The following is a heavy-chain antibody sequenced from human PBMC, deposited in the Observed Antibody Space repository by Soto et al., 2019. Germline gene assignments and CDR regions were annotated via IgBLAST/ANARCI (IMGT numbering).Heavy chain of an antibody. CDR1: GGSISSGGYS. D-gene: IGHD3-3*01. Sequence: SETLSLTCAVSGGSISSGGYSWSWIRQPPGKGLEWIGYIYHSGSTYYNPSLKSRVTISVDRSKNQFSLKLSSVTAADTAVYYCARGLRITIFGVVPDAFDIWGQGTMVTVSS. V-gene: IGHV4-30-2*01. CDR3: ARGLRITIFGVVPDAFDI. J-gene: IGHJ3*02. CDR2: IYHSGST.